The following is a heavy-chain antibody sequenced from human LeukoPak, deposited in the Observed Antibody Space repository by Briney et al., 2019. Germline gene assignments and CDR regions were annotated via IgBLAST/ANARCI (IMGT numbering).Heavy chain of an antibody. Sequence: SETLSLTCTVSGDPISGYSNYKWSWIRQPPGKGLEWIGYIYYHGSTNYNPSLKSRVTFSADTSKNQFSLKLTSVTAADTAVYYCAREYSAFDYWGQGTLVTVSS. J-gene: IGHJ4*02. V-gene: IGHV4-61*01. D-gene: IGHD6-13*01. CDR3: AREYSAFDY. CDR2: IYYHGST. CDR1: GDPISGYSNYK.